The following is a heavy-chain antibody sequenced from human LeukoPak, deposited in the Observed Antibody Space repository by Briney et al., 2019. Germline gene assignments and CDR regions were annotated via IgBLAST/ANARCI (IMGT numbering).Heavy chain of an antibody. CDR3: ARYIVSYPHDAFDI. CDR1: GGSISSYY. V-gene: IGHV4-59*01. J-gene: IGHJ3*02. CDR2: IYYSGRT. D-gene: IGHD1-26*01. Sequence: SETLSLTCTVSGGSISSYYWSWIRRHPGKGLEGIGYIYYSGRTSYNPSLKSRVTILLDTYKKQFSLKLSSVTAADTAFYYCARYIVSYPHDAFDIWGQGAMVTVSS.